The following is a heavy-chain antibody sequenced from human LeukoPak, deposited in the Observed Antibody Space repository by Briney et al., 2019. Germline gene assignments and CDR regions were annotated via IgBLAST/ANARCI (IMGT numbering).Heavy chain of an antibody. Sequence: PVGSLRLSCAAAAFTFSSYNMNWVRQAPGKGVEWISYISSSSSTIKYADSVKGRYTMSRDNAKNSVSLEMNRLRAEDTAVYYCARDFLEDSYWGQGTLVTVSS. J-gene: IGHJ4*02. CDR3: ARDFLEDSY. CDR1: AFTFSSYN. V-gene: IGHV3-48*01. D-gene: IGHD3-3*01. CDR2: ISSSSSTI.